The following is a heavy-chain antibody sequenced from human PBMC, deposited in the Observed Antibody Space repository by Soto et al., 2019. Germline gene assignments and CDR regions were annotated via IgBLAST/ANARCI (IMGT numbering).Heavy chain of an antibody. D-gene: IGHD3-22*01. CDR1: GGTLSSYA. CDR3: ARVSRPTYYYDSSGYYSLGTPGWFDP. V-gene: IGHV1-69*13. CDR2: IIPIFGTA. Sequence: AASLKVYCKASGGTLSSYAISGVRQANGQGLEWMGGIIPIFGTANYAQKFQGRVTITADESTSTAYMELSSLRSEDTAVYYCARVSRPTYYYDSSGYYSLGTPGWFDPWGQGTLVTVSS. J-gene: IGHJ5*02.